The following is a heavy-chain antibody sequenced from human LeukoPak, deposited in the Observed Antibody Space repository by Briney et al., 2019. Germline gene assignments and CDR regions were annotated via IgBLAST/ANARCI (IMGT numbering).Heavy chain of an antibody. CDR3: ATDMVRGSGRGAFDI. CDR1: GDTFNNYA. CDR2: IIPIFGTA. Sequence: GASVKVSCKASGDTFNNYAISWVRQAPGKGLEWMGGIIPIFGTADYAQKFQGRVTITADESTSTAYMELSGLRSEDTAVYYCATDMVRGSGRGAFDIWGQGTMVTVSS. J-gene: IGHJ3*02. V-gene: IGHV1-69*13. D-gene: IGHD3-10*01.